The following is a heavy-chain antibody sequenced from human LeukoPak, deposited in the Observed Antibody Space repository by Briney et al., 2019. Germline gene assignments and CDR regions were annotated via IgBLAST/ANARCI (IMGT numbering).Heavy chain of an antibody. J-gene: IGHJ4*02. Sequence: GRSLRLSCTASGFTVSSSYMTWVRQAPGKGLDWVSLIYGGGDIFYSDCVKGRFTIYRRNSENTLYLQMNNLGAEDTGVYYCARVGVGTVAGNYFFVWGPGTLVTVS. CDR3: ARVGVGTVAGNYFFV. CDR2: IYGGGDI. D-gene: IGHD6-19*01. CDR1: GFTVSSSY. V-gene: IGHV3-53*04.